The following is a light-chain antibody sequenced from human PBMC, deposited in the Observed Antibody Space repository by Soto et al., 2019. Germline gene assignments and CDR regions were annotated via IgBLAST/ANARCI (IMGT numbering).Light chain of an antibody. Sequence: QSALTQPRSVSGPPGQSVTISCTGTGGDVGGYNFVSWYQLHPGKAPKLMIFDVSKRPSGVPDRFSGSKSGNTASLTISGLQADDEADYYCCSFAGSHTSPAFGGGTKVTVL. V-gene: IGLV2-11*01. CDR1: GGDVGGYNF. CDR3: CSFAGSHTSPA. CDR2: DVS. J-gene: IGLJ1*01.